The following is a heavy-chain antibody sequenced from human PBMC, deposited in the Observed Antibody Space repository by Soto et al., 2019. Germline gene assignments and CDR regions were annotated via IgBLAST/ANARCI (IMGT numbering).Heavy chain of an antibody. Sequence: PSETLSLTCTVSGGSISPYYWSWLRQSPGKGLEWLGYIYYTGTADYNPSLENRVTLSVDTSTNRFSLELTSVTAADTAAYYCARQPDAGAYGYYFEYWGTGILVTVAS. D-gene: IGHD2-15*01. CDR1: GGSISPYY. V-gene: IGHV4-59*01. CDR2: IYYTGTA. J-gene: IGHJ4*02. CDR3: ARQPDAGAYGYYFEY.